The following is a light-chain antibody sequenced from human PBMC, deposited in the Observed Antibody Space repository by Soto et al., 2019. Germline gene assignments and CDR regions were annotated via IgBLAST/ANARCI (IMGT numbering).Light chain of an antibody. J-gene: IGLJ1*01. CDR2: EVV. Sequence: QSVLTQPPSASGSPGQSVTISCTGTKNDIGVYDFVSWYQHHPGKAPRLIIYEVVQRPSGVPDRFSGSKSGNTASLTVSGLQAADEADYYCFSYAGSNTYVFGSGTKVTVL. CDR3: FSYAGSNTYV. V-gene: IGLV2-8*01. CDR1: KNDIGVYDF.